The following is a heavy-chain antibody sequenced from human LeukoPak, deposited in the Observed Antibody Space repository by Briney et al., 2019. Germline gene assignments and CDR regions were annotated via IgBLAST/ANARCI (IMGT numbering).Heavy chain of an antibody. Sequence: PSETLPLTCTVSGGSISSGGYYWSWIRQHPGKGLEWIGYIYYSGSTYYNPSLKSRVTISVDTSKNQFSLKLSSVTAADTAVYYCARVEWLLRTLDYWGQGTLVTVSS. CDR3: ARVEWLLRTLDY. CDR1: GGSISSGGYY. J-gene: IGHJ4*02. CDR2: IYYSGST. V-gene: IGHV4-31*03. D-gene: IGHD3-22*01.